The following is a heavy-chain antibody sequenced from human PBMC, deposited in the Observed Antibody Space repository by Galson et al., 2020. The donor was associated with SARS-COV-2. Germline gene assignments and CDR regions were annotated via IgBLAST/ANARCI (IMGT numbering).Heavy chain of an antibody. Sequence: GGSLRLSCAASGLTFSNAWMNWVRQTPGKGLEWDARIKSKNDVGPTDYPAPVKGRFTISRDDSKNTLYLQMNSRKTEDTAVDYCTTDRPYELLTGKAYGFDYWSQGTLVTVSS. CDR1: GLTFSNAW. CDR3: TTDRPYELLTGKAYGFDY. CDR2: IKSKNDVGPT. V-gene: IGHV3-15*07. J-gene: IGHJ4*02. D-gene: IGHD3-9*01.